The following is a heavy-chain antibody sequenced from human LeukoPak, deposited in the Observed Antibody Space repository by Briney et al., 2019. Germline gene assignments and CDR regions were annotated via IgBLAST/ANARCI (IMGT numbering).Heavy chain of an antibody. CDR2: IYYSGST. CDR1: GGSISSYY. J-gene: IGHJ4*02. CDR3: ARLKLYGDYEVGDY. V-gene: IGHV4-59*01. Sequence: PSETLSLTCTVSGGSISSYYWSWIRQPPGKGLEWIGYIYYSGSTNYNPSLKSRVTISVDTSKNQFSLKLSSVTAADTAVYYCARLKLYGDYEVGDYWGQGTLVTVSS. D-gene: IGHD4-17*01.